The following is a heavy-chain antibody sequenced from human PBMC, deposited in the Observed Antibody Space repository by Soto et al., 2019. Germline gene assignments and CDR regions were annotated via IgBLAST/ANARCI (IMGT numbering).Heavy chain of an antibody. D-gene: IGHD3-22*01. CDR1: GFTFSNAW. V-gene: IGHV3-15*01. J-gene: IGHJ4*02. Sequence: GGSLRLSCAASGFTFSNAWMSWVRQAPGKGLEWVGRIKSKTDGGTTDYAAPVKGRFTISRDDSKNTLYLQMNSLKTEDTAVYYFTTETRNYYDSSGYPVDYWGQGTLVTVSS. CDR2: IKSKTDGGTT. CDR3: TTETRNYYDSSGYPVDY.